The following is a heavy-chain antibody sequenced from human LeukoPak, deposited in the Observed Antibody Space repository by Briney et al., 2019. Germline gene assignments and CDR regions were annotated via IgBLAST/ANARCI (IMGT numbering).Heavy chain of an antibody. V-gene: IGHV3-53*01. CDR3: ARELQGSSGWVYYMDV. D-gene: IGHD6-19*01. CDR1: GFTVSSNY. CDR2: IYSGGST. J-gene: IGHJ6*03. Sequence: GGSLRLSCAASGFTVSSNYMSWVRQAPGKGLEWVSVIYSGGSTYYADSVKGRFTISRDNSKSTLYIQMNSLRAEDTAVYYCARELQGSSGWVYYMDVWGKGTTVTISS.